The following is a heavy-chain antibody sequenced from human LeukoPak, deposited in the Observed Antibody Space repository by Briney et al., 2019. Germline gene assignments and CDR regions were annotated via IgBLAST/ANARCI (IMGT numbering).Heavy chain of an antibody. J-gene: IGHJ4*02. V-gene: IGHV4-38-2*02. D-gene: IGHD3-10*01. CDR3: ARDSDGSGRDH. Sequence: ASETLSLTCTVSGYSISSGYYWGWIRQPPGKGLEWIGSIYHSGSTYYNPSLKSRVTISVDTSKNQFSLKLSSVTAADTAVYYCARDSDGSGRDHWGQGTLVTVSS. CDR2: IYHSGST. CDR1: GYSISSGYY.